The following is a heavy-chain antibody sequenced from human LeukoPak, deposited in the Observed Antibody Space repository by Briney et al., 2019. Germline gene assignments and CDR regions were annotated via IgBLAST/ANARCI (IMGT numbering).Heavy chain of an antibody. Sequence: PSETLSLTCAVSGGSISSNNWWSWVRQPPGKGLEWIGEIYHSGSTNYNPSLKSRVTISVDKSKNQFSLKLSSVTAADTAAYYCARDSSGWARTGNAFDIWGQGTMVTVSS. V-gene: IGHV4-4*02. J-gene: IGHJ3*02. CDR3: ARDSSGWARTGNAFDI. CDR2: IYHSGST. CDR1: GGSISSNNW. D-gene: IGHD6-19*01.